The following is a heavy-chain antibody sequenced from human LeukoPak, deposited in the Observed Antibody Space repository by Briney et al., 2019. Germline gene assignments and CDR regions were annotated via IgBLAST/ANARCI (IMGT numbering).Heavy chain of an antibody. V-gene: IGHV4-39*01. CDR2: IYYSGST. CDR1: GGSISSSSYY. D-gene: IGHD2-8*01. CDR3: ASLGYCTNGVCLNWFDP. J-gene: IGHJ5*02. Sequence: SETLSLTCTVSGGSISSSSYYWGWIRQPSGKGLEWIGSIYYSGSTYYNPSLKSRVTISVDTSKNQFSLKLSSVTAADTAVYYCASLGYCTNGVCLNWFDPWGQGTLVTVSS.